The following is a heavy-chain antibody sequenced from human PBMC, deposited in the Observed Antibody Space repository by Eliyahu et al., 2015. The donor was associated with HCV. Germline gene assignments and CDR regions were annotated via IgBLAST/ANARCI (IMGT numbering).Heavy chain of an antibody. J-gene: IGHJ6*02. CDR3: AREGRTDGMDV. CDR2: INQDANEK. Sequence: EVQLVESGGDLVHPGGSLRLSCAVSGFTFRKYWMHWVRQAPGKGLEWVANINQDANEKYYVNSVKGRFTISRDNANNSLFLQMDSLTADDTAIYYCAREGRTDGMDVWGQGTTVTVSS. CDR1: GFTFRKYW. V-gene: IGHV3-7*03.